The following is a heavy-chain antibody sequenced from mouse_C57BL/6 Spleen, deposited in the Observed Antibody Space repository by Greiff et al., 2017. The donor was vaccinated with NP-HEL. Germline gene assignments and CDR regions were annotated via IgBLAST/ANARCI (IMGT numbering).Heavy chain of an antibody. V-gene: IGHV14-3*01. J-gene: IGHJ4*01. CDR2: IDPANGNT. D-gene: IGHD3-2*02. Sequence: EVQLQQSVAELVRPGASVKLSCTASGFNIKNTYMHWVKQRPDQGLEWIGRIDPANGNTKYAPKFQGKATITADTSSNTAYLQLSSRTSEDTAIYYCARPTAQAVGDYARDYWGQGSSVTVAP. CDR3: ARPTAQAVGDYARDY. CDR1: GFNIKNTY.